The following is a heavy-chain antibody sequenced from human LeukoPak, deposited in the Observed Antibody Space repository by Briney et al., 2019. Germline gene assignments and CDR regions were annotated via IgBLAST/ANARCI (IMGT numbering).Heavy chain of an antibody. Sequence: ASVKVSCKASGYTFTGYYMHWVRQAPGQGLEWMGWINPNSGGTNYAQKFQGRVTMTRDTSISTAYMELSRLRSDDTAVYYCAREVVDTAMAFDPWGQGTLVTVSS. CDR1: GYTFTGYY. V-gene: IGHV1-2*02. J-gene: IGHJ5*02. CDR3: AREVVDTAMAFDP. CDR2: INPNSGGT. D-gene: IGHD5-18*01.